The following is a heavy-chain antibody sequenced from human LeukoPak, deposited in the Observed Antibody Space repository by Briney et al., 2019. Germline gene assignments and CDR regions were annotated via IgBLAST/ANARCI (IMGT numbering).Heavy chain of an antibody. D-gene: IGHD4-17*01. CDR1: GFTFSSYS. J-gene: IGHJ4*02. CDR3: ARGGDYGDYQSPEVIDY. CDR2: ISSSSNYI. Sequence: GGSLRLSCAASGFTFSSYSMNWVRQAPGKGLEWVSSISSSSNYIYYADSVKGRFTISRDNAKNSLYLQMNSLRAEDTAVYYCARGGDYGDYQSPEVIDYWGQGTLVTVSS. V-gene: IGHV3-21*01.